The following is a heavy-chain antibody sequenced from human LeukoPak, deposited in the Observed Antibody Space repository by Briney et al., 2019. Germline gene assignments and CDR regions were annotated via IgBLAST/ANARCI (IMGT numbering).Heavy chain of an antibody. CDR3: ARKWSGQSLNWFDP. Sequence: GSLRLSCAASGFTFSSYAMSWVRQAPGKGLEWIGEINHSGSTNYNPSLKSRVTISVDTSKNQFSLKLSSVTAADTAVYYCARKWSGQSLNWFDPWGQGTLVTVSS. V-gene: IGHV4-34*01. CDR1: GFTFSSYA. J-gene: IGHJ5*02. CDR2: INHSGST. D-gene: IGHD2-8*01.